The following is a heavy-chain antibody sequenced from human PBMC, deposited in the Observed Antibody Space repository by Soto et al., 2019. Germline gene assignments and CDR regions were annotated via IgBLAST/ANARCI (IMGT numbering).Heavy chain of an antibody. CDR2: ISGSGGSR. D-gene: IGHD4-17*01. Sequence: EVQLLESGGGLVQPGGSLRLSCAASGFTFSSYAMSWVRQAQGKGLEWVSAISGSGGSRYYADYVKGRFTISRDNSKNTQNLHMNRLRAEDTAVYYSAKNGGMTTVTPDAFDIWGQGTMVTVSS. J-gene: IGHJ3*02. V-gene: IGHV3-23*01. CDR1: GFTFSSYA. CDR3: AKNGGMTTVTPDAFDI.